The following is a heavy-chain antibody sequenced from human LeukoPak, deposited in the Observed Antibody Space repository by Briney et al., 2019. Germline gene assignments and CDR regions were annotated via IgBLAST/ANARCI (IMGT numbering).Heavy chain of an antibody. CDR1: GGSISNYY. CDR2: IYYSGST. CDR3: VRQREQVMLYYYFDL. J-gene: IGHJ2*01. D-gene: IGHD1-26*01. Sequence: SSETLSLTCTVSGGSISNYYWSWIRQPPGKGLEWIGYIYYSGSTNYNPSLKSRVTISVDTSKNQFSLQLNSVTPEDTAVYYCVRQREQVMLYYYFDLWGRGTLVTVSS. V-gene: IGHV4-59*08.